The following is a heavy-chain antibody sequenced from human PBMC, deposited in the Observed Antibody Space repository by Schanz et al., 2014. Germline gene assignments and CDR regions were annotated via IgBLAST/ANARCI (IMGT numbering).Heavy chain of an antibody. V-gene: IGHV3-53*04. D-gene: IGHD5-18*01. Sequence: EVQLVESGGGLVQPGGSLRLSCAASGFTVSSNYMSWVRQAPGKGLEWVSIIYTDDSTYYADSVKGRFTISRDNSKTTLYLQMNSLRAEDTALYYCAKDRRGYRYGHIDFWGQGDLVTVSS. CDR1: GFTVSSNY. J-gene: IGHJ4*02. CDR2: IYTDDST. CDR3: AKDRRGYRYGHIDF.